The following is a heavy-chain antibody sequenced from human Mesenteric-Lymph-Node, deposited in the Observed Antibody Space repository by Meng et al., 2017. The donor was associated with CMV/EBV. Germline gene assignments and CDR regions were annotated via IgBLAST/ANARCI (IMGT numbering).Heavy chain of an antibody. CDR1: GFTFSNYD. V-gene: IGHV3-21*01. Sequence: GESLKISCAASGFTFSNYDVNWVRQAPGKGLEWVSCITSSRSGYIYYADSVKGRFTISRDNAKNSLYLQLSSLRAEDTAVYYCARTLERVVPTAFDFWGQGTLVTVSS. D-gene: IGHD2-2*01. CDR2: ITSSRSGYI. CDR3: ARTLERVVPTAFDF. J-gene: IGHJ4*02.